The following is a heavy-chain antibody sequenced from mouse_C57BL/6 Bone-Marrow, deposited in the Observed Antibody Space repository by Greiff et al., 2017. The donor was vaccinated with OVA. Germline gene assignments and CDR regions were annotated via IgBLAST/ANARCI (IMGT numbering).Heavy chain of an antibody. CDR1: GYTFTSSW. Sequence: VQLQQPGAELVRPGTSVKLSCKASGYTFTSSWMHWVKQRPGQGLEWIGVIDPSDSYTNYNQKFKGKATLTVDTSSSTAYMQLSSLTSEDSAVYYCAVTGTFYYAMDYWGQGTSVTVSS. J-gene: IGHJ4*01. CDR3: AVTGTFYYAMDY. D-gene: IGHD4-1*01. CDR2: IDPSDSYT. V-gene: IGHV1-59*01.